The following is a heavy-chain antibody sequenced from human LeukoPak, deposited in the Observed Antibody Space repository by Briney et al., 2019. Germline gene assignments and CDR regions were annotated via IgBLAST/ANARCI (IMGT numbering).Heavy chain of an antibody. CDR3: ARDRSDYVWGSNDAFDI. Sequence: KPSETLSLTCAVYGGSFSGYYWSWIRQPPGKGLEWIGEINHSGSTNYNPSLKSRVTISVDTSKNQFSLKLSSVTAADTAVYYCARDRSDYVWGSNDAFDIWGQGTMVTVSS. J-gene: IGHJ3*02. CDR2: INHSGST. V-gene: IGHV4-34*01. CDR1: GGSFSGYY. D-gene: IGHD3-16*01.